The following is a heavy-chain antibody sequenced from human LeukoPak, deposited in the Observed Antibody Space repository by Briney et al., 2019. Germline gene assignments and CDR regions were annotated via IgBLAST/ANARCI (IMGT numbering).Heavy chain of an antibody. CDR3: AREDFWSGYYTEASYYGMDV. CDR1: GGSFSGYY. CDR2: INHSGST. J-gene: IGHJ6*02. V-gene: IGHV4-34*01. D-gene: IGHD3-3*01. Sequence: SETLSLTCAVYGGSFSGYYWSWIRQPPGKGLEWIGEINHSGSTNYNPSLKSRVTISVDTSKNQFSLKLSSVTAADTAVYYCAREDFWSGYYTEASYYGMDVWGQGTTVTVCS.